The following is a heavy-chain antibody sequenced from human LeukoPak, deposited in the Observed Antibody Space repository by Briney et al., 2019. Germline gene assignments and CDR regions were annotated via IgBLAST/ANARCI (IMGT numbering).Heavy chain of an antibody. CDR3: ARGGFMGRLYYYYGMDV. D-gene: IGHD3-10*01. V-gene: IGHV1-18*01. Sequence: ASVKVSCKASGYTFTSYGISWVRQAPGQGLEWMGWISAYNGNTNYAQKLQGRVTMTTDTSTSTAYMELRSLRSDDTAVYYCARGGFMGRLYYYYGMDVWGKGTTVTVSS. CDR2: ISAYNGNT. CDR1: GYTFTSYG. J-gene: IGHJ6*04.